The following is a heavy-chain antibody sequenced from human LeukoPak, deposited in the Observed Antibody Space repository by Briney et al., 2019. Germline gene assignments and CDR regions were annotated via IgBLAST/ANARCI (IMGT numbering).Heavy chain of an antibody. D-gene: IGHD6-25*01. CDR2: IYCSGST. V-gene: IGHV4-59*01. CDR3: ARVGAAIHL. Sequence: SETLSLTCTVSGGSISSFYWSWIRQPPGKGLEWIGYIYCSGSTNYNPSLTSRVTISVDTSKNQFSLKLSSVTAADTAVYYCARVGAAIHLWGRGTLVTVSS. CDR1: GGSISSFY. J-gene: IGHJ2*01.